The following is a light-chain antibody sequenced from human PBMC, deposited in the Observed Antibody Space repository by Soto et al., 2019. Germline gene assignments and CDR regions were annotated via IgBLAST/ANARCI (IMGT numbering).Light chain of an antibody. CDR2: DVS. J-gene: IGLJ1*01. Sequence: QSALTQPRSVSGSPGQSVTISCTGTSSDVGGYNSVSWYQQHPGKVPKLMIYDVSQRPSGVPDRFSGSKSGNTASLAIAGLQAEDEADYYCCSYAGSYTYVFGTETKVTVL. CDR3: CSYAGSYTYV. CDR1: SSDVGGYNS. V-gene: IGLV2-11*01.